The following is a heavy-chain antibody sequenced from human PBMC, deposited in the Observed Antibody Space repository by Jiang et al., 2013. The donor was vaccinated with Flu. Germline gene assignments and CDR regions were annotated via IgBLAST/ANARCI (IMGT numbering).Heavy chain of an antibody. D-gene: IGHD3-22*01. CDR1: GGSISSYY. CDR3: ARYGYYDSTVGYGMDV. J-gene: IGHJ6*02. CDR2: IYYSGST. Sequence: TLSLTCTVSGGSISSYYWSWDPAAPRKGLEWIGYIYYSGSTNYNPSLKSRVTISVDTSKNQFSLKLSSVTAADTAVYYCARYGYYDSTVGYGMDVWGQGTTVTVSS. V-gene: IGHV4-59*08.